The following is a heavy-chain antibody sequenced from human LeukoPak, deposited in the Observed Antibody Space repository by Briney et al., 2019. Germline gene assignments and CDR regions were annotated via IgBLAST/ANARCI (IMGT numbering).Heavy chain of an antibody. V-gene: IGHV3-23*01. CDR2: ISGSAITT. J-gene: IGHJ4*02. CDR1: GFTFSNYA. D-gene: IGHD3-10*01. CDR3: AKDQRFGDLDDY. Sequence: GGSLRLSCTTSGFTFSNYAMSWVCQAPGKGLEWVSSISGSAITTYYADSVKGRFAISRDNSKNTLYLQMTSLRAEDTAVYYCAKDQRFGDLDDYRGQGTLVTVSS.